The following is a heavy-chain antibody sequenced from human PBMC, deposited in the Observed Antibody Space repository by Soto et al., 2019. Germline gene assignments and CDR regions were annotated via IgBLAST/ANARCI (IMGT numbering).Heavy chain of an antibody. J-gene: IGHJ4*02. Sequence: GGSLRLSCAVSGFSLSRYWMHWVRQAPGEGLVWVARIKSDGTTTHYADAVQGRFTISRDNAKNTLFLQMNSLRAEDTAVYYCVRDGFPSGFDRYDHWGQGTLVTVSS. CDR3: VRDGFPSGFDRYDH. CDR1: GFSLSRYW. CDR2: IKSDGTTT. D-gene: IGHD5-12*01. V-gene: IGHV3-74*01.